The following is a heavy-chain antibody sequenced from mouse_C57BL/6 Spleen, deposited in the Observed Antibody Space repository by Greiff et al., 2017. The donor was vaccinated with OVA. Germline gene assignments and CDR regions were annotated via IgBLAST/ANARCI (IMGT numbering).Heavy chain of an antibody. J-gene: IGHJ3*01. V-gene: IGHV3-6*01. D-gene: IGHD2-1*01. CDR3: ALYGNYVPWFAY. Sequence: EVQLQESGPGLVKPSQSLSLTCSVTGYSITSGYYWNWIRQFPGNKLEWMGYISYDGSNNYNPSLKNRISITRDTSKNQFFLKLNSVTTEDTATYYCALYGNYVPWFAYWGQGTLVTVSA. CDR2: ISYDGSN. CDR1: GYSITSGYY.